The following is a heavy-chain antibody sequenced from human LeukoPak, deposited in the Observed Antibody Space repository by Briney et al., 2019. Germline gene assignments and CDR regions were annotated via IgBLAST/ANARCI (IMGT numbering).Heavy chain of an antibody. CDR2: INHSGST. D-gene: IGHD5-12*01. CDR1: GFTVSSNY. CDR3: ARGSLMGGYDWAEARHYYYYMDV. J-gene: IGHJ6*03. Sequence: GSLRLSCAASGFTVSSNYMSWIRQPPGKGLEWIGEINHSGSTNYNPSLKSRVTISVDTSKNQFSLQLNSVTPEDTAVYYCARGSLMGGYDWAEARHYYYYMDVWGKGTTVTVSS. V-gene: IGHV4-34*01.